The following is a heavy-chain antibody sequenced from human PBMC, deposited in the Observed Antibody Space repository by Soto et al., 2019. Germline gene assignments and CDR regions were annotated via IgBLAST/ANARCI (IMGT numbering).Heavy chain of an antibody. Sequence: EVQLLESGGGLVQPGGSLRLSCAASGFTFSSYAMSWVRQAPGKGLEWVSAISGSGGSTYYADSAKGRFTISSHNSKSTLYLQLNSLRAEDTAVYYCAKGVATVTSDAFDFLGQGTMVTVGS. CDR1: GFTFSSYA. J-gene: IGHJ3*01. D-gene: IGHD4-17*01. CDR2: ISGSGGST. V-gene: IGHV3-23*01. CDR3: AKGVATVTSDAFDF.